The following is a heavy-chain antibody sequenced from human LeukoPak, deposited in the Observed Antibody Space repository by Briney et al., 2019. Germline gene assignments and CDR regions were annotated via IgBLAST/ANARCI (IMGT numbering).Heavy chain of an antibody. J-gene: IGHJ4*02. D-gene: IGHD4-17*01. CDR1: GFTFSSYG. Sequence: HPGGSLRLSCAASGFTFSSYGMHWVRQAPGKGLEWVSGISWNSGSIGYADSVKGRFTISRDNAKNSLYLQMNSLRAEDTALYYCAKDAFRTVTTLFDYWGQGTLVTVSS. CDR2: ISWNSGSI. V-gene: IGHV3-9*01. CDR3: AKDAFRTVTTLFDY.